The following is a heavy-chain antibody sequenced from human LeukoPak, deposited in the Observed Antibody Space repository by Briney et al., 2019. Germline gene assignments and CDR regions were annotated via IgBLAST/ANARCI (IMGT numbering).Heavy chain of an antibody. J-gene: IGHJ3*02. Sequence: SETLSLTCIVSGGSISSYYWSWIRQPPGKGLEWIGYIYYTGSTNYNPSLKSRVTISVDTSKNQLSLKLRSVTAADTAVYYCARQDSGSYLKPVDIWGQGTVVTVSS. CDR3: ARQDSGSYLKPVDI. D-gene: IGHD1-26*01. V-gene: IGHV4-59*08. CDR1: GGSISSYY. CDR2: IYYTGST.